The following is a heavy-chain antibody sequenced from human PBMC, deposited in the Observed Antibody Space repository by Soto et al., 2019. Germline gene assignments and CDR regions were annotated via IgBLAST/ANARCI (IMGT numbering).Heavy chain of an antibody. CDR2: ISGSGGST. CDR1: GFTFSSYA. J-gene: IGHJ5*02. Sequence: GGSLRLSCAASGFTFSSYAMSWVRQAPGKGLEWVSAISGSGGSTYYADSVKGRFTISRDNPKNTLYLQMNSLRAEDTAVYYCAKDPYSSSSNWFDPWGQGTLVTVSS. D-gene: IGHD6-13*01. CDR3: AKDPYSSSSNWFDP. V-gene: IGHV3-23*01.